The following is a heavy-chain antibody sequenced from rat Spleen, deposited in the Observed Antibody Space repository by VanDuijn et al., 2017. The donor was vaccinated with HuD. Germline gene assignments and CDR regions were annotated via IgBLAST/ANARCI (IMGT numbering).Heavy chain of an antibody. V-gene: IGHV2-6*01. D-gene: IGHD1-11*01. CDR1: GFSLISYS. CDR3: ARSLYRDYSDY. Sequence: QVQLKESGPGLVQPSQTLSLTCTVSGFSLISYSVNWVRQSPGKGLEWIAAISSGGSTYYNSALKSRLSISRDTSKSQVFLKMNSLQTEDTAMYFCARSLYRDYSDYWGQGVMVTVSS. CDR2: ISSGGST. J-gene: IGHJ2*01.